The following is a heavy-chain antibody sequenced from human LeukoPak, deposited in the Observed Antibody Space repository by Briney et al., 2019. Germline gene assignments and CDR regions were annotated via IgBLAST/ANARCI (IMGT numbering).Heavy chain of an antibody. CDR2: IYHSGST. J-gene: IGHJ5*02. D-gene: IGHD3-22*01. V-gene: IGHV4-38-2*02. Sequence: SETLSLTCTVSGYSISSGYYWGWIRQPPGKGLEWIGSIYHSGSTYYNPSLKSRVTVSVDTSKNQFSLKLSSVTAADTAVYYCARENLYYYEFDPWGQGTLVTVSS. CDR3: ARENLYYYEFDP. CDR1: GYSISSGYY.